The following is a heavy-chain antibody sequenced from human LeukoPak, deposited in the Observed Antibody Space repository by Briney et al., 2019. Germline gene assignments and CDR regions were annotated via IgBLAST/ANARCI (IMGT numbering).Heavy chain of an antibody. CDR2: IYPGDSDP. CDR1: EYSFTSYW. V-gene: IGHV5-51*01. Sequence: GESLKISCKCSEYSFTSYWIAWVRQMPGKGLEWMGIIYPGDSDPRNSPPFQGQVTISADKSIRTAYLQWSSLKASDTAMYYCARTLGDSSSWSLFDYWGQGTLVTVSS. D-gene: IGHD6-13*01. CDR3: ARTLGDSSSWSLFDY. J-gene: IGHJ4*02.